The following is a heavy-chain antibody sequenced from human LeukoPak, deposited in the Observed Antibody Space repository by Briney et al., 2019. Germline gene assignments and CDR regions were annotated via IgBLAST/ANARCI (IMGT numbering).Heavy chain of an antibody. Sequence: GGSLRLSCAASGFTFSRYSMNWVRQAPGKGLEWVSSISGSSIYKYYADSVKGRFTISRDNAKNSLYLQMNSLRAEDTAVYYCARDFYDSSSYYYDYWGQGTLVTVSS. D-gene: IGHD3-22*01. CDR1: GFTFSRYS. CDR2: ISGSSIYK. J-gene: IGHJ4*02. V-gene: IGHV3-21*01. CDR3: ARDFYDSSSYYYDY.